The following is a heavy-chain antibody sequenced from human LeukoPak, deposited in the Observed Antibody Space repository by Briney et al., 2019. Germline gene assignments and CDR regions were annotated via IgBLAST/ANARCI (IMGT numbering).Heavy chain of an antibody. CDR3: ARDGQQLPRKNWFDP. V-gene: IGHV4-34*01. D-gene: IGHD6-13*01. CDR2: INHSGST. J-gene: IGHJ5*02. CDR1: GGSFSGYY. Sequence: SETLSLTCAVYGGSFSGYYWSWVRQPPGKGLEWIGEINHSGSTNYNPSLKSRVTISVDTSKNQFSLKLSSVTAADTAVYYCARDGQQLPRKNWFDPWGQGTLVTVSS.